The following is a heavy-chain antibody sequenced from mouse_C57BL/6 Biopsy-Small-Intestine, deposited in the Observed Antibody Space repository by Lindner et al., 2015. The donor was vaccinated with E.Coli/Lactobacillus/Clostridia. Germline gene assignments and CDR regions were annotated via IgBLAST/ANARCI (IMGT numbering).Heavy chain of an antibody. CDR2: ICPRSGNT. V-gene: IGHV1-81*01. Sequence: VQLQESGAELARPGASVKLSCKASGYTFTSYGISWVKQRTGQGLEWIGEICPRSGNTYYNEKFKGKATLTADKSSSTAYMELRSLTSEDSAVYFCARKSITTVVATDAYWGQGTLVTVSA. J-gene: IGHJ3*01. CDR3: ARKSITTVVATDAY. CDR1: GYTFTSYG. D-gene: IGHD1-1*01.